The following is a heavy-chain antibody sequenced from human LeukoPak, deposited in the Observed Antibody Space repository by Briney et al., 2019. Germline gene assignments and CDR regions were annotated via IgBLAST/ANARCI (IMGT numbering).Heavy chain of an antibody. CDR1: GFTFSSYG. CDR3: ARDRAPGLRRAGSSQNWFDP. V-gene: IGHV3-30*19. D-gene: IGHD1-26*01. Sequence: PGGSLKLSCAASGFTFSSYGMHWVRQAPGKGLEWVAVISYDGSNKYYADSVKGRFTISRDNSKNTLSLQMNSLRAEDTAVYYCARDRAPGLRRAGSSQNWFDPWGQGTLVTVSS. J-gene: IGHJ5*02. CDR2: ISYDGSNK.